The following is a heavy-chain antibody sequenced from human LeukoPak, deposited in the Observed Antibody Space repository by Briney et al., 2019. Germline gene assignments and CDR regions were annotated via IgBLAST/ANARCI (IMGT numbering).Heavy chain of an antibody. J-gene: IGHJ4*02. Sequence: HGGSLRLSCAASGFSFSSYSMNWVRQAPGKGLEWVSYISGSGNAKHYTDSVKGRFTISRDNAKNALYLQMNSLRAEDTAVYFCARDYLYAFDYWGQGTLVTVSS. CDR3: ARDYLYAFDY. CDR2: ISGSGNAK. CDR1: GFSFSSYS. V-gene: IGHV3-48*01. D-gene: IGHD2-2*01.